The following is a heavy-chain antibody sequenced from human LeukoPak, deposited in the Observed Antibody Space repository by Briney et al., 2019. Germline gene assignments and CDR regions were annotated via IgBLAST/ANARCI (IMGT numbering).Heavy chain of an antibody. V-gene: IGHV1-2*02. D-gene: IGHD7-27*01. CDR2: IHPGRGDT. CDR3: ARDHNWGPDY. J-gene: IGHJ4*02. CDR1: GYTYTDHY. Sequence: ASVKVSCKALGYTYTDHYFHWLRQAPGQGLEWMGWIHPGRGDTNYAQKFQGRVSLTRDTSISTAYMELSRLTSDDTAVYYCARDHNWGPDYWGQGTLVSVSS.